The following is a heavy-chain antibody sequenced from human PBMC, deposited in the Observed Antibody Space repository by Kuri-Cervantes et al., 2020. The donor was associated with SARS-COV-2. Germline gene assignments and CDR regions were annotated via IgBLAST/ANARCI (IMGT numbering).Heavy chain of an antibody. CDR3: ARGGLYYYDSSGYLDY. D-gene: IGHD3-22*01. CDR2: ISGSGGST. CDR1: GFTFSDYY. V-gene: IGHV3-23*01. J-gene: IGHJ4*02. Sequence: GESLKISCAASGFTFSDYYITWIRQAPGKGLEWVSGISGSGGSTYYADSVKGRFTISRDNSKNTLYLQMNSLRAEDTAVYYCARGGLYYYDSSGYLDYWGQGTLVTVSS.